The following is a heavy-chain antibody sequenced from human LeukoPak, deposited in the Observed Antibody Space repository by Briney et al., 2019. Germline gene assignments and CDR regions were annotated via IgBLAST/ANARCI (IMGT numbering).Heavy chain of an antibody. V-gene: IGHV3-30-3*01. D-gene: IGHD3-22*01. CDR1: GFTFSSYA. Sequence: GGSLRLSCAASGFTFSSYAMHWVRQAPGKGLEWVAVISYDGSNKYYADSVKGRFTISRDNSKNTLYLQMNSLRAEDTAVYYCAREDDSSGYYLEYLQHWGQGTLVTVSS. CDR2: ISYDGSNK. CDR3: AREDDSSGYYLEYLQH. J-gene: IGHJ1*01.